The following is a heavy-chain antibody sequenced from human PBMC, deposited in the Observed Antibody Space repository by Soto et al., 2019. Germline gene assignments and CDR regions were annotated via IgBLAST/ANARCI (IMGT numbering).Heavy chain of an antibody. Sequence: QVQLVQSGAEVKKPGASVKVSCKASGYTFTGYYMPWVRQAPGQGLEWMGWINPNSGGTNYAQKFQGWITMTRDTSNSTAYMELGRLRCDDKAVYYCARDPIRAVAALSRLDYYYGMDVWGQGTTVTVSS. CDR1: GYTFTGYY. D-gene: IGHD6-19*01. CDR2: INPNSGGT. J-gene: IGHJ6*02. V-gene: IGHV1-2*04. CDR3: ARDPIRAVAALSRLDYYYGMDV.